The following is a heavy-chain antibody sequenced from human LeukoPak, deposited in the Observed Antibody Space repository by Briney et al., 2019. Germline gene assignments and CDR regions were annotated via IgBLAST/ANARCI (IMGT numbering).Heavy chain of an antibody. CDR2: IKQDGSEK. Sequence: GRSLRLSCAASGFTFSSYWMSWVRQAPGKGLEWVANIKQDGSEKYYVDSVKGRFTISRDNAKNSLYLQMNSLRAEDTAVYYCARDQSYYDILTGYDYWGQGTLVTVSS. CDR3: ARDQSYYDILTGYDY. CDR1: GFTFSSYW. J-gene: IGHJ4*02. V-gene: IGHV3-7*01. D-gene: IGHD3-9*01.